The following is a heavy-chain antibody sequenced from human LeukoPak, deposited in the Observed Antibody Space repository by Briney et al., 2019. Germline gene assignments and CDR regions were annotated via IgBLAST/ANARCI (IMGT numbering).Heavy chain of an antibody. CDR2: IYPGDSDT. CDR3: ARRGRYCSGGSCYNFDY. V-gene: IGHV5-51*01. CDR1: GYSFTSYW. J-gene: IGHJ4*02. D-gene: IGHD2-15*01. Sequence: GESLKISCKGSGYSFTSYWIGLVRQMPGKGLEWMGIIYPGDSDTRYSPSFQGQVTISADKSISTAYLQWSSLKASDTAMYYCARRGRYCSGGSCYNFDYWGQGTLVTVFS.